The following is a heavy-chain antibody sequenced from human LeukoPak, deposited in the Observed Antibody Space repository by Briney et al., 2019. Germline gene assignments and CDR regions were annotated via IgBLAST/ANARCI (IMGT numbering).Heavy chain of an antibody. J-gene: IGHJ5*02. Sequence: SEILSLTCSVSGGSIRPYYWTWIRQPPGRGLEGIGCIYYSGSTNYNPSLKSRVTISVDTSKNQFSLKLTSVTAADTAVYYCARGGFGSSTWYFEVDPWGQGTLVTVSS. CDR2: IYYSGST. CDR1: GGSIRPYY. CDR3: ARGGFGSSTWYFEVDP. V-gene: IGHV4-59*01. D-gene: IGHD6-13*01.